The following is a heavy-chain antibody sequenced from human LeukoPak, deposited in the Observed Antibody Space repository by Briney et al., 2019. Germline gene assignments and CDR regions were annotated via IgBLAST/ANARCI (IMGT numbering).Heavy chain of an antibody. V-gene: IGHV4-30-2*01. CDR2: IYHSGST. Sequence: SETLSLTCTVSGGSISSGGYYWSWIRQPPGKGLEWIGYIYHSGSTYYNPSLKSRVTISVDRSKNQFSLKLSSVTAADTAVYYCARDLAAAGGDWFDPWGQGTLVTVSS. CDR3: ARDLAAAGGDWFDP. D-gene: IGHD6-13*01. J-gene: IGHJ5*02. CDR1: GGSISSGGYY.